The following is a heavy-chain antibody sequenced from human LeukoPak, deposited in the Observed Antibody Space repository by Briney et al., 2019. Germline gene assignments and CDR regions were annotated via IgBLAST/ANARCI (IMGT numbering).Heavy chain of an antibody. CDR1: GVTFSSYA. CDR3: AREESPDYGGTSGGMDV. D-gene: IGHD4-23*01. Sequence: GRSLRLSCAASGVTFSSYAMHWVRQAPGKGLERVAVISYDGSNKYYADSVKSRFTISIDDSKNTLYLQMNSLRAEDTAVYYCAREESPDYGGTSGGMDVWGQGTTVTVS. V-gene: IGHV3-30*04. CDR2: ISYDGSNK. J-gene: IGHJ6*02.